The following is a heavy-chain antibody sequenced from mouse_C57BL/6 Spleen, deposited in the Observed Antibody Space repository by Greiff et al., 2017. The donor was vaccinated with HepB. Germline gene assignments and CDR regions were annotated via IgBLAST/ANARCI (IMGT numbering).Heavy chain of an antibody. Sequence: VQLKESGAELVKPGASVKLSCTASGFNIKDYYMHWVKQRPEQGLEWIGRIDPEDGETKYAPKFQGKATITADTSSNTAYLQLSSLTSEDTAVYYCARTHYYGSSHWYFDVWGTGTTVTVSS. CDR2: IDPEDGET. CDR3: ARTHYYGSSHWYFDV. J-gene: IGHJ1*03. CDR1: GFNIKDYY. D-gene: IGHD1-1*01. V-gene: IGHV14-2*01.